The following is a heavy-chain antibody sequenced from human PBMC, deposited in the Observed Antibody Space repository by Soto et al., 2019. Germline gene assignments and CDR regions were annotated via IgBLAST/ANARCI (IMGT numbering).Heavy chain of an antibody. Sequence: PGGSLRLSCAASGFRFDDYNMHWVRQAPGKGLEWVSLITWNGGNKYYEDSVKGRFTISRDGTTQSVSLQMTILKREDTGVYYCARESFSFEYALDVWGQGTTVTVSS. J-gene: IGHJ6*02. CDR3: ARESFSFEYALDV. CDR2: ITWNGGNK. CDR1: GFRFDDYN. V-gene: IGHV3-43*01. D-gene: IGHD3-9*01.